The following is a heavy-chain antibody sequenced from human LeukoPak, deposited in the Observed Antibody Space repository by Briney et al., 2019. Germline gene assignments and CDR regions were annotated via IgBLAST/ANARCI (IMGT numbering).Heavy chain of an antibody. D-gene: IGHD3-10*01. CDR2: IYYSDNT. J-gene: IGHJ4*02. V-gene: IGHV4-39*01. Sequence: SETLSLTCTVSGGSIRSSSYYWGWIRQPPGKGLEGIGSIYYSDNTYYNPSLKSRVTISVDTSKNQFSLRLSSVTAADTAVYYCARRTSGGGLFDYWGQGTLVTVSS. CDR1: GGSIRSSSYY. CDR3: ARRTSGGGLFDY.